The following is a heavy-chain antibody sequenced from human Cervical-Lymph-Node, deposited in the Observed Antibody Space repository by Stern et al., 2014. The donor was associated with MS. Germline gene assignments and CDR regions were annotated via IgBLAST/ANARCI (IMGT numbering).Heavy chain of an antibody. Sequence: QVQLQESGPGLVKPSETLSLTCTVSGGSINNYYWTWVRQPPGKGLEWIGYIYDDGTTNYNPSLKSRVTMSADTSKKQFPLKLTSMPAADTAVYYCAFHTSGRTDHFDNWGQGTLVTVSS. CDR3: AFHTSGRTDHFDN. J-gene: IGHJ4*02. V-gene: IGHV4-59*08. D-gene: IGHD6-19*01. CDR2: IYDDGTT. CDR1: GGSINNYY.